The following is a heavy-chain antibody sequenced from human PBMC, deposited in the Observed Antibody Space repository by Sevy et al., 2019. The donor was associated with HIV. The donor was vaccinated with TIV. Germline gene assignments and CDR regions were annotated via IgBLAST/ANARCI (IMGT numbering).Heavy chain of an antibody. D-gene: IGHD3-10*01. CDR1: GFTFSDYY. V-gene: IGHV3-11*04. J-gene: IGHJ3*01. CDR2: ISSSGSTI. Sequence: GGSLRLSCAVSGFTFSDYYMTWIRQAPGKGLEWVSYISSSGSTIYYADSVKGRFTISRDNGKNSLYLQMNSLRAEDTAVYYCAGEGSIWAFDLWGQGTMVTVSS. CDR3: AGEGSIWAFDL.